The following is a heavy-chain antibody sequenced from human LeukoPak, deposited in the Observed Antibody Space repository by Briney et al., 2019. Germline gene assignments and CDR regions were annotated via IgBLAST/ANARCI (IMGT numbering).Heavy chain of an antibody. Sequence: KPSETLSLTCAVYGGSFSGYCWSWIRQPPGKGLEWIGEINHSGSTYYNPSLKSRVTISVDTSKNQFSLKLSSVTAADTAVYYCARLDSGSYSQAFDIWGQGTMVTVSS. D-gene: IGHD1-26*01. J-gene: IGHJ3*02. CDR1: GGSFSGYC. V-gene: IGHV4-34*01. CDR2: INHSGST. CDR3: ARLDSGSYSQAFDI.